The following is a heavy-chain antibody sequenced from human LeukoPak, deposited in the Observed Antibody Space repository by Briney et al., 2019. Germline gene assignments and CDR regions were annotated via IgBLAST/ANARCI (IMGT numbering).Heavy chain of an antibody. CDR2: INPNSGGT. CDR3: ARWSTDAFDI. CDR1: GYTFTGYY. V-gene: IGHV1-2*02. Sequence: ASVKVSCKASGYTFTGYYMHWVRQAPGQGLEWMGWINPNSGGTNYAQKFQGRVTITADKSTSTAYMELSSLRSEDTAVYYCARWSTDAFDIWGQGTMVTVSS. J-gene: IGHJ3*02.